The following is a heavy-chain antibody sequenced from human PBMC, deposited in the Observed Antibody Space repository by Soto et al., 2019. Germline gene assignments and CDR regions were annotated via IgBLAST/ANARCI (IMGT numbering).Heavy chain of an antibody. CDR3: ARGWGANYAFWSGYPVFAYYGMDF. Sequence: QVQIQQWGAGLLKPSETLSLTCAVYGGSFSGHYWSWIRKPPGKGLEWIGEIKHSGRTNYNPSLKSRVTIAVDRFKKQFSLKLRCVTAADTAVYYCARGWGANYAFWSGYPVFAYYGMDFWGQGTTVTVSS. CDR2: IKHSGRT. J-gene: IGHJ6*02. V-gene: IGHV4-34*01. CDR1: GGSFSGHY. D-gene: IGHD3-3*01.